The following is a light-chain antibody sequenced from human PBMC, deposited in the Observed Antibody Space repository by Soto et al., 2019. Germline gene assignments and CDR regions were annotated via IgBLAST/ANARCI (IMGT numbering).Light chain of an antibody. CDR2: GAS. V-gene: IGKV3D-20*02. CDR1: QSVSSSY. Sequence: EIVLTQSPGTLSLSPGERATLSCSASQSVSSSYLAWYQQKPGQAPRLLIYGASSRATGIPDRFSGSGSGTDFTLSISSLEPEDFAVYYCQQRSSWPPTFGQGTRLEIK. CDR3: QQRSSWPPT. J-gene: IGKJ5*01.